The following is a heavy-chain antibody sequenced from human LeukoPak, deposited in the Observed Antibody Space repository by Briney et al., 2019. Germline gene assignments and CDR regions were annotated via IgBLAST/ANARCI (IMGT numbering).Heavy chain of an antibody. Sequence: TLSLTCNVSGGSINTAKYYWTWIRQPPGKGLEWIGYISYSGTPYYNPSLNSRVTISLYTSKNQFSLRLNSVTAADTAMYYCARDRYGDFEDYWGQGTLVTVSS. V-gene: IGHV4-30-4*08. CDR2: ISYSGTP. CDR1: GGSINTAKYY. J-gene: IGHJ4*02. CDR3: ARDRYGDFEDY. D-gene: IGHD4-17*01.